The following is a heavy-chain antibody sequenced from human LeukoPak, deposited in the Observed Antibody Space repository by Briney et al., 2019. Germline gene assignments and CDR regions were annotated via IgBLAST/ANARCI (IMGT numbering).Heavy chain of an antibody. D-gene: IGHD3-10*01. CDR3: ARDSGSDAFDI. V-gene: IGHV3-33*01. CDR1: GFTFSSFG. Sequence: GGSLRLSCAASGFTFSSFGMHWVRQAPGKGLEWVAVIWYDGSNKYYADSVEGRFTISRDNSKNTLYLQMNSLRAEDTAVYYCARDSGSDAFDIWGQGTMVTVSS. J-gene: IGHJ3*02. CDR2: IWYDGSNK.